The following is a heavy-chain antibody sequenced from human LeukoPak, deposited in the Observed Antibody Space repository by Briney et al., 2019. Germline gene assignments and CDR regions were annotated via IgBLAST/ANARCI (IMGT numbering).Heavy chain of an antibody. CDR2: IYSTGST. CDR1: GGSISNYY. CDR3: AREGYSDTLGYYANFDH. D-gene: IGHD3-22*01. J-gene: IGHJ4*02. Sequence: SETLSLTCTVSGGSISNYYWNWIRQSAGKGLEWIGRIYSTGSTNYNPSLKSRVTMSVDTSKNQFSLKLNSVTAADTAVYYCAREGYSDTLGYYANFDHWGQGTLVTVSS. V-gene: IGHV4-4*07.